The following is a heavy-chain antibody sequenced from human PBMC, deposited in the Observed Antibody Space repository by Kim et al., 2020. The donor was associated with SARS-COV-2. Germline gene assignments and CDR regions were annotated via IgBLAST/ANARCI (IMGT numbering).Heavy chain of an antibody. CDR2: INSDGSST. Sequence: GGSLRLSCAASGFTFSSYWMHWVRQAPGKGLVWVSRINSDGSSTSYADSVKGRFTISRDNAKNTLYLQMNSLRAEDTAVYYCARSSGYPPRGWYFDLWGRGTLVTVSS. V-gene: IGHV3-74*01. CDR1: GFTFSSYW. D-gene: IGHD3-22*01. J-gene: IGHJ2*01. CDR3: ARSSGYPPRGWYFDL.